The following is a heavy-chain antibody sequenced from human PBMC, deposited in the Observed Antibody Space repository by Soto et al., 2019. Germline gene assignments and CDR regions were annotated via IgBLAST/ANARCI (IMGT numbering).Heavy chain of an antibody. CDR2: IYYSGST. V-gene: IGHV4-59*01. D-gene: IGHD1-26*01. J-gene: IGHJ6*03. Sequence: SETLSLTCPVSGGSLSSYDWSWIRQPPGKGLEWIGYIYYSGSTNYNPSLKSRVTISVDTSKNQFSLKLSSVTAADTAVYYCARAGKGPSDPNYYYYYYMDVWGKGTTVTVSS. CDR1: GGSLSSYD. CDR3: ARAGKGPSDPNYYYYYYMDV.